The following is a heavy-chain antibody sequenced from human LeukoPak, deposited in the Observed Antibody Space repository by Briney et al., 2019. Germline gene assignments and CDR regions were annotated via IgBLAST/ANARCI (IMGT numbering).Heavy chain of an antibody. D-gene: IGHD2-15*01. Sequence: GGSLRLSCELSGIPFIDAWMSWVRQAPGKGLEWVGRIKGTTADGTTAYAAPVKGRFLITRDDSQRMVYLQMDSLKIEDTAVYFCTWVDCSGGSCYFASWGQGTQVTVSS. V-gene: IGHV3-15*01. J-gene: IGHJ4*02. CDR3: TWVDCSGGSCYFAS. CDR1: GIPFIDAW. CDR2: IKGTTADGTT.